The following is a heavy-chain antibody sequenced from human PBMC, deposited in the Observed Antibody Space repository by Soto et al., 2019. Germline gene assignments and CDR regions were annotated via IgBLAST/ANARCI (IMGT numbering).Heavy chain of an antibody. CDR3: ARGGISARKSFDY. D-gene: IGHD6-6*01. CDR2: MNPNNGYT. CDR1: GYTFTGYY. J-gene: IGHJ4*02. Sequence: ASVKVSCKASGYTFTGYYMHWVRQATGQGLEWMGWMNPNNGYTGYAQRFQGRVTMTTNTSIRAVYMELSSLTSEDAAVYYCARGGISARKSFDYWGQGTPVTVSS. V-gene: IGHV1-8*02.